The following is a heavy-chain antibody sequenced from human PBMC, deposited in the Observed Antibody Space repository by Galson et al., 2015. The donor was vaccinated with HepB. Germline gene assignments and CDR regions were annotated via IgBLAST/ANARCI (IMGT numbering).Heavy chain of an antibody. CDR3: ASRSSAYDYVWGTYPRQFDF. V-gene: IGHV3-7*03. CDR2: VKQDEVEK. CDR1: GFSFSSYW. J-gene: IGHJ4*02. D-gene: IGHD3-16*02. Sequence: SLRLSCAASGFSFSSYWMSWVRRAPGKGLEWVANVKQDEVEKSYVDSVKGRFTISRDNDKNLLYLHMKSLRAEDTAVYYCASRSSAYDYVWGTYPRQFDFWGQGTLVTVSS.